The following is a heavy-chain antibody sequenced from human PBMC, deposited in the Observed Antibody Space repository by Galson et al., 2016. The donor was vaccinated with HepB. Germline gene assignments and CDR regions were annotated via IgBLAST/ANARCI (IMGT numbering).Heavy chain of an antibody. D-gene: IGHD2-8*01. Sequence: SLRLSCAASGITFSNYAMHWVRQAPGEGLEWVSGIGGSDTGTYYADSVRGRFTISRDNSKNTLYLQMNSLRAGDAAVYYCARPVSADEGLGNWGQGTLVTVSS. J-gene: IGHJ4*02. CDR2: IGGSDTGT. V-gene: IGHV3-23*01. CDR3: ARPVSADEGLGN. CDR1: GITFSNYA.